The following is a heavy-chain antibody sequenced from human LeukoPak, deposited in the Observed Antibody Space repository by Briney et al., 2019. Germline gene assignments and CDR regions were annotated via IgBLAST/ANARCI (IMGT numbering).Heavy chain of an antibody. CDR3: ARDARGGAAADDPFDI. D-gene: IGHD6-13*01. CDR2: MNPNSGNT. CDR1: GFTFTSHD. Sequence: ASVKVSCKASGFTFTSHDYNWVRQATGQGLEWMGWMNPNSGNTGYAQKFQGRVTRTRGTSISTAYMELSSLSSEDTAVYYCARDARGGAAADDPFDIWGQGTMVTVSP. V-gene: IGHV1-8*01. J-gene: IGHJ3*02.